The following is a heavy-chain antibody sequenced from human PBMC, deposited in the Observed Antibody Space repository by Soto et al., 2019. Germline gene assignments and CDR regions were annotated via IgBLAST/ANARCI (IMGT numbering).Heavy chain of an antibody. V-gene: IGHV3-23*01. CDR2: ISGSGGST. D-gene: IGHD2-2*01. CDR1: GFTFSNYA. Sequence: GGSLRLSCEASGFTFSNYAMGWVRQAPGEGLEWVSTISGSGGSTYYADSVKGRFTVSRDNSKNTLYLQMNSLRAEDTAVYYCAKDNSHVVPAVNCWGQGTLVTVSS. CDR3: AKDNSHVVPAVNC. J-gene: IGHJ4*02.